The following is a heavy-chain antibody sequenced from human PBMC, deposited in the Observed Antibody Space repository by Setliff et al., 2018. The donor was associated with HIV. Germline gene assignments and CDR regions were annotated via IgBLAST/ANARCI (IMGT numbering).Heavy chain of an antibody. Sequence: ASVKVSCKASGYTFNGYGMHWVRQAPGERFEWMGWINGDNGDTKDSEKFQGRVTITWDTSANIVYMEVSSLRSEDTAIYYCARGGPLGSWLNFYYYGMDVWGQGTTVTVSS. CDR3: ARGGPLGSWLNFYYYGMDV. CDR1: GYTFNGYG. CDR2: INGDNGDT. J-gene: IGHJ6*02. V-gene: IGHV1-3*01. D-gene: IGHD6-13*01.